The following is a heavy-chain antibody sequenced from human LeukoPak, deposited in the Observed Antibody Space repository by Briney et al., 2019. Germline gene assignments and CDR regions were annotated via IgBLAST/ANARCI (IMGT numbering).Heavy chain of an antibody. CDR1: GLIFSSYV. CDR2: ILSDGDRT. CDR3: VRGGYHDY. V-gene: IGHV3-64D*06. Sequence: GGSLRLSCSASGLIFSSYVMHWVRQAPGKGLEYVSVILSDGDRTYYADSVKGRFTISRDNSKNTLYLQMSSPRAEDTAVYYCVRGGYHDYWGQGTLVTVSS. D-gene: IGHD5-12*01. J-gene: IGHJ4*02.